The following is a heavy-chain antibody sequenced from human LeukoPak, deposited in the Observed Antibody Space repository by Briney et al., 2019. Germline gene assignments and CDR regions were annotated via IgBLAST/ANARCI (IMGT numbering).Heavy chain of an antibody. CDR2: AYSGGST. CDR3: ARGGDGYNFRFSAFDI. Sequence: GGSLRLSCAPSGFSVSSNYMTWVRQAPGKGLEWLSVAYSGGSTYYADSVKGRFTISRDNSKNTLYLQMSSLRADDTAVYFCARGGDGYNFRFSAFDIWGQGTMVTVSS. CDR1: GFSVSSNY. J-gene: IGHJ3*02. D-gene: IGHD5-24*01. V-gene: IGHV3-53*01.